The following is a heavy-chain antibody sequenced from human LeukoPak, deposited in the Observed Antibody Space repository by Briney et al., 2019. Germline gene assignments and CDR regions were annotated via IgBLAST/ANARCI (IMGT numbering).Heavy chain of an antibody. CDR1: GFTVSSNY. J-gene: IGHJ4*02. CDR3: ARIISSWVYFDY. CDR2: IYSGGST. V-gene: IGHV3-66*01. D-gene: IGHD6-13*01. Sequence: GGSLRLSCAASGFTVSSNYMSWVRQAPGKGLEWVSVIYSGGSTYYADSVKGRFTISRDNSKNTLYLQMNSLRAEDTAVYYCARIISSWVYFDYWGQGTLVTVSS.